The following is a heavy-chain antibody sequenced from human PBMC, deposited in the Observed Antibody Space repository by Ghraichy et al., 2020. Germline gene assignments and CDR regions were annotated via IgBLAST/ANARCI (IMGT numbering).Heavy chain of an antibody. CDR1: GFTFSSYA. CDR2: ISGSGGST. CDR3: AKEGQGYCSSTSCYPLYFDY. D-gene: IGHD2-2*01. Sequence: GGSLRLSCAASGFTFSSYAMSWVRQAPGKGLEWVSAISGSGGSTYYADSVKGRFTISRDNSKNTLYLQMNSLRAEDPAVYYCAKEGQGYCSSTSCYPLYFDYWGQGTLVTVSS. V-gene: IGHV3-23*01. J-gene: IGHJ4*02.